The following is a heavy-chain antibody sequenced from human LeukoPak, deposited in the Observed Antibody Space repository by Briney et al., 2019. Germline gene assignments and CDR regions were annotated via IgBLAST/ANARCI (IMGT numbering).Heavy chain of an antibody. D-gene: IGHD3-10*01. J-gene: IGHJ4*02. CDR2: ISSSSSYI. CDR1: GFTFSSYS. Sequence: GGSLRLSCAASGFTFSSYSMNWVRQAPGKGLEWVSSISSSSSYIYYADSVKGRFTISRDNAKNSLYLQMNSLRAEDTAAYYCARDPPLWYDYWGQGTLVTVSS. V-gene: IGHV3-21*01. CDR3: ARDPPLWYDY.